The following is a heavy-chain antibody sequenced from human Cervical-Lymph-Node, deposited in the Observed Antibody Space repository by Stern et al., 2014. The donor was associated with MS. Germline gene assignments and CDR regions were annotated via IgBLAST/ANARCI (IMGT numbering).Heavy chain of an antibody. CDR1: GGSVSSTNW. V-gene: IGHV4-4*02. CDR2: IYHSGAS. D-gene: IGHD2/OR15-2a*01. CDR3: ARERQQYCNSEGCSYWYFDL. J-gene: IGHJ2*01. Sequence: QVQLQESGPGLVKPSGTLSLNCAVSGGSVSSTNWWSWVRQSPGKGLEWIGNIYHSGASNYRPSLRSRVSISLDNSKNHLSLHLTSVTAADTAVYYCARERQQYCNSEGCSYWYFDLWGRGTLVTVSS.